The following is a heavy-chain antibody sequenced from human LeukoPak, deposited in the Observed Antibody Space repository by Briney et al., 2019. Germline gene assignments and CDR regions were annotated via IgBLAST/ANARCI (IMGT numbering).Heavy chain of an antibody. J-gene: IGHJ4*02. CDR3: AWVRGVVPAPFDY. V-gene: IGHV3-66*01. D-gene: IGHD2-2*01. CDR2: IYSGGST. Sequence: GGSLRLSCAASGFTVSSNYMSWVRQAPGKGLEWVSVIYSGGSTYYADSVKGRFTISRDNSKNTLYLQMNSLRAEDTAVYYCAWVRGVVPAPFDYWGQGTLVTVSS. CDR1: GFTVSSNY.